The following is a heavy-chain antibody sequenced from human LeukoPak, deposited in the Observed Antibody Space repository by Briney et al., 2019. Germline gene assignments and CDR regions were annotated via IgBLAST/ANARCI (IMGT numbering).Heavy chain of an antibody. J-gene: IGHJ4*02. CDR3: ARERSLGMLDY. CDR2: INPNSGGT. V-gene: IGHV1-2*02. CDR1: EYTFTGYH. Sequence: ASVKVSCKASEYTFTGYHMHWVRQAPGQGLEWMGWINPNSGGTNYAQKFQGRVTMTRDTSISTAYMELSRLTSDDTAVYYCARERSLGMLDYWGQGTLVTVSS. D-gene: IGHD1-26*01.